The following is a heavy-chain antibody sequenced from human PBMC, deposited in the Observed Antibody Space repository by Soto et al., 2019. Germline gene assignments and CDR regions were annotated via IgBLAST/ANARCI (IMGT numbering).Heavy chain of an antibody. J-gene: IGHJ6*02. CDR2: ISTYSGKT. Sequence: ASVKVSCKASGYKFITYGITWVRQAPGEGLEWMGGISTYSGKTDYAQSLQDRVTMTTDTSTSTVYLELGSLRSDDTAVYYCARGLGTNGLDVWGQGTAVTVPS. CDR3: ARGLGTNGLDV. CDR1: GYKFITYG. D-gene: IGHD3-16*01. V-gene: IGHV1-18*04.